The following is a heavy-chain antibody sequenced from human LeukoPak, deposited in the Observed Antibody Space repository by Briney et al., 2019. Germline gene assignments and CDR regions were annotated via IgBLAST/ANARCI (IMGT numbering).Heavy chain of an antibody. CDR1: GYTFTSYA. V-gene: IGHV1-18*01. CDR2: ISAYNGNT. CDR3: ARIYYDSSGYSPYDY. Sequence: ASVKVSCKASGYTFTSYAFSWVRQAPGQGLEWMGWISAYNGNTHYAQKLQGRVTMTTDTSTSTAYMELRSLRSDDTAVYYRARIYYDSSGYSPYDYWGQGTLVTVSS. J-gene: IGHJ4*02. D-gene: IGHD3-22*01.